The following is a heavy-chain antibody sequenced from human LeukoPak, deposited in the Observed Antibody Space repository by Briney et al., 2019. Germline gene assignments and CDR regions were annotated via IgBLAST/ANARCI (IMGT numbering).Heavy chain of an antibody. CDR3: ARDFTPEYYYYGMDV. CDR1: GFTFSSYA. J-gene: IGHJ6*02. Sequence: GGSLRLSCAASGFTFSSYAMHWVRQAPGKGLEWVAVISYDGSNKYYADSVKGRFTISRDNSKNTLYLQMNSLRAEDTAVYCCARDFTPEYYYYGMDVWGQGTTVTVSS. CDR2: ISYDGSNK. V-gene: IGHV3-30-3*01.